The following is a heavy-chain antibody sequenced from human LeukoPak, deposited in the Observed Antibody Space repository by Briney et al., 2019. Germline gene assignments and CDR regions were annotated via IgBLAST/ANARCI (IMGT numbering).Heavy chain of an antibody. CDR3: ARYYGGNSGVDY. CDR1: GYTFTSYY. D-gene: IGHD4-23*01. J-gene: IGHJ4*02. V-gene: IGHV1-46*01. Sequence: ASVTVSCKASGYTFTSYYMHWVRHAPGQGLEWMGIINPSGGSTSYAQKFQGRVTMTRDTSTSTVYMELSSLRSEDTAVYYCARYYGGNSGVDYWGQGTLVTVSS. CDR2: INPSGGST.